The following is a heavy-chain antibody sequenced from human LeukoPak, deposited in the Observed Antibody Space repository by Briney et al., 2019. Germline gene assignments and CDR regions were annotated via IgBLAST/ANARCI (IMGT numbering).Heavy chain of an antibody. D-gene: IGHD2-2*02. CDR2: IYHSGST. V-gene: IGHV4-30-2*01. Sequence: PSETLSLTCTVSGGSIRSDGYYWTWIRQPPGKGLEWIGYIYHSGSTYYNPSLKSRVTISVDRSKNQFSLKLELVTAADTVVYYCARSYCSTTSCYTADYWGQGTLVTVSS. CDR1: GGSIRSDGYY. CDR3: ARSYCSTTSCYTADY. J-gene: IGHJ4*02.